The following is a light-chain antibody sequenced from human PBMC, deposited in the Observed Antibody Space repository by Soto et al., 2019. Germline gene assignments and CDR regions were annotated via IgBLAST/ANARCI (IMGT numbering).Light chain of an antibody. V-gene: IGKV1-8*01. CDR2: AAS. CDR1: QGISSY. Sequence: RMTQSPSSFSASTGDRVTITCRASQGISSYLAWYQQKPGKAPKLLIYAASTLQSGVPSRFSGSGSRTDFTLTISSLQAEDVAVYYCQQYYTTPWAFGQGTKVDIK. CDR3: QQYYTTPWA. J-gene: IGKJ1*01.